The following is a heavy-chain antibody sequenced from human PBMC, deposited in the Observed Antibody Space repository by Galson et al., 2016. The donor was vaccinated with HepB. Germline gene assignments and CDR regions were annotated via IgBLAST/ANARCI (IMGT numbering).Heavy chain of an antibody. V-gene: IGHV3-53*05. CDR3: AKDRESLWFRESSRPGYFDY. CDR2: IYAGGST. J-gene: IGHJ4*02. D-gene: IGHD3-10*01. CDR1: GFSVSSTY. Sequence: SLRLSCAVSGFSVSSTYMTWVRQAPGKGLEWVSFIYAGGSTYYGDSVKGRFTISRDNSKNTLYLQMNSLTAEDTALYYCAKDRESLWFRESSRPGYFDYWGQGTPVTVSS.